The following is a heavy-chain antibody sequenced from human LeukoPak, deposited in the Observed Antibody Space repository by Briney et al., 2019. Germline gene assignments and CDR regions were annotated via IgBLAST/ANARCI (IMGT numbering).Heavy chain of an antibody. V-gene: IGHV3-23*01. CDR1: GFTFSSYA. CDR2: ISGSGGST. Sequence: GGSLRLSCAAPGFTFSSYAMSWVRQAPGKGLEWVSAISGSGGSTYYADSVKGRFTISRDNSKNTLYLQMNSLRAEDTAVYYCAKGRGYCSGGSCYTDYWGQGTLVTVSS. CDR3: AKGRGYCSGGSCYTDY. D-gene: IGHD2-15*01. J-gene: IGHJ4*02.